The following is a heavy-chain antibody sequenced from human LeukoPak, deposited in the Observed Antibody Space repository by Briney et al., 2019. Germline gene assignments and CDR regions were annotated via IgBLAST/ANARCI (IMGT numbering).Heavy chain of an antibody. CDR2: IYHSGST. CDR1: GYSIGSGYY. Sequence: SETLSLTCAVSGYSIGSGYYWGWIRQPPGKGLEWIGSIYHSGSTYYNPSLKSRVTISVDTSKNQFSLKRSSVTAADTAVYYCARQDYYYYYMDVWGKGTTVTVSS. CDR3: ARQDYYYYYMDV. V-gene: IGHV4-38-2*01. J-gene: IGHJ6*03.